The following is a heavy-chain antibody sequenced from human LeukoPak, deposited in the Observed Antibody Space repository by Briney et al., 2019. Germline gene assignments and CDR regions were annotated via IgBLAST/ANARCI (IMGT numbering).Heavy chain of an antibody. CDR3: AREWSSGAAFDP. Sequence: SETLSLTCAVYGGSFSGYYWSWIRQPPGKGLEWIGEIYHTGSTNYNPSLKSRVTISVDTSKNQFSLKLSSVTAADTAVYYCAREWSSGAAFDPWGQGTLVTVSS. V-gene: IGHV4-34*01. CDR1: GGSFSGYY. J-gene: IGHJ5*02. CDR2: IYHTGST. D-gene: IGHD2-15*01.